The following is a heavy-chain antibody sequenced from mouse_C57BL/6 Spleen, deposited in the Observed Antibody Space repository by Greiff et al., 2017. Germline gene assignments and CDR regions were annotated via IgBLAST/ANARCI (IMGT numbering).Heavy chain of an antibody. CDR2: IYPGDGDT. CDR1: GYAFSSYW. Sequence: QVQLQQSGAELVKPGASVKISCKASGYAFSSYWMNWVKQRPGKGLEWIGQIYPGDGDTNYNGKFKGKATLTADKSSSTAYMQLSSLTSEDSAVYFGARPNWDGDYAMDYWGQGTSVTVSS. J-gene: IGHJ4*01. D-gene: IGHD4-1*01. CDR3: ARPNWDGDYAMDY. V-gene: IGHV1-80*01.